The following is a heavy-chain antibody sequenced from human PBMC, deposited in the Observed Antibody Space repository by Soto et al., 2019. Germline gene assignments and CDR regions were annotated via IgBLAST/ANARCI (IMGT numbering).Heavy chain of an antibody. D-gene: IGHD3-3*01. CDR1: GFTFSSYG. J-gene: IGHJ3*02. Sequence: GGSLRLSCAASGFTFSSYGMHWVRQAPGKGLEWVAVISYDGSNKYYADSVKGRFTISRDNSKNTLYLQMNSLRAEDTAVYYCAKDLAEYYDFWSGYLWGGNDAFDIWGQGTMVTVSS. CDR2: ISYDGSNK. V-gene: IGHV3-30*18. CDR3: AKDLAEYYDFWSGYLWGGNDAFDI.